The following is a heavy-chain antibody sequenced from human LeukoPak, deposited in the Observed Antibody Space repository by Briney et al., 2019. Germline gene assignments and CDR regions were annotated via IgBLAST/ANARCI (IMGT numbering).Heavy chain of an antibody. D-gene: IGHD6-19*01. CDR3: ARQRDYTSGWFDC. V-gene: IGHV4-39*01. Sequence: SSETLSLTCTVSGGSISSSSYYWGWIRQPPGKGLEWIGSIYYSGSTYYNPSLKSRVTISVDTSKNQFSLMLSSVTASDTAVYYCARQRDYTSGWFDCWGQGTLVTVSS. CDR2: IYYSGST. J-gene: IGHJ4*02. CDR1: GGSISSSSYY.